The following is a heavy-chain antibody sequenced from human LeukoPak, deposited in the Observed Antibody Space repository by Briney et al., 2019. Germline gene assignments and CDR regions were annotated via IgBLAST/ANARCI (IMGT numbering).Heavy chain of an antibody. Sequence: SQTLSLTCTVSGGSIMVAAYSWSWIRQPPGQGLEWIGYIYYSGRSYYNPSLKSRVTISLDRSKNQFSLRLSSVTAADTAVYFCARGYGDNSGAFDIWGQGTLVTVSS. J-gene: IGHJ3*02. D-gene: IGHD4-23*01. V-gene: IGHV4-30-2*01. CDR3: ARGYGDNSGAFDI. CDR2: IYYSGRS. CDR1: GGSIMVAAYS.